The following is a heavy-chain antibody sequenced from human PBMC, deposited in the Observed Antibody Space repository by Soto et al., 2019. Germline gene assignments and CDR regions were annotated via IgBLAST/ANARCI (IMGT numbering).Heavy chain of an antibody. CDR1: GYTFTSYA. V-gene: IGHV1-3*01. J-gene: IGHJ6*02. CDR2: INAGNGDT. Sequence: GASVKVSCKASGYTFTSYAIHWVRQAPGQRLEWMGWINAGNGDTQYAQQFQGRATFTRDTDATTVYMELSSLRSEDTAVYYCASVYFSGGSCHLEKYYYYYGMDVWGQGTTVTVSS. CDR3: ASVYFSGGSCHLEKYYYYYGMDV. D-gene: IGHD2-15*01.